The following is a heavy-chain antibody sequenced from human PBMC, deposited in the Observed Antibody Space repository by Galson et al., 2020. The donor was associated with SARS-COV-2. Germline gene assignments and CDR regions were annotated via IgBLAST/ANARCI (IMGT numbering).Heavy chain of an antibody. CDR2: IRSKANSYAP. Sequence: LGESLKISCAGSGFTFSGSAMHWVRQASGKGLEWVGLIRSKANSYAPAYAASVKGRFTISRDDSKNTAYLQMNSPKTEDTAVYYCTRNVVGATIGGYFDLWGRGTLVTVSS. D-gene: IGHD1-26*01. J-gene: IGHJ2*01. V-gene: IGHV3-73*01. CDR3: TRNVVGATIGGYFDL. CDR1: GFTFSGSA.